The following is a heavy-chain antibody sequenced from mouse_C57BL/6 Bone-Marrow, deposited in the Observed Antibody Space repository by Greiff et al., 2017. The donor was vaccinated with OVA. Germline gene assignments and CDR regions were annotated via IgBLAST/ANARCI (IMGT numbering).Heavy chain of an antibody. J-gene: IGHJ1*03. Sequence: EVKLVESGGGLVQPGGSLKLSCAASGFTFSDYYMYWVRQTPEKRLEWVAYISNGGGSTYYPDTVKGRFTISRDNANNTLYLQMSRLKSEDTAMYYCARANWDPHWYFDVWGTGTTVTVSS. CDR3: ARANWDPHWYFDV. CDR2: ISNGGGST. D-gene: IGHD4-1*01. CDR1: GFTFSDYY. V-gene: IGHV5-12*01.